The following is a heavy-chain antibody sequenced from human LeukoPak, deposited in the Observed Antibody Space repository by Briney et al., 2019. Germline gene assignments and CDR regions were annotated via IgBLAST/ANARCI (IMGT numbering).Heavy chain of an antibody. Sequence: PGGSLRLSCAASGFTFSSYAMSWVRQAPGKGLEWVSAISGSGGSTNYADSVKGRFTISRFNSKNTLYLQMNSLRAEDTAVYYCAKPEGMYNWNDGFDYWGQGTLVTVSS. J-gene: IGHJ4*02. D-gene: IGHD1-20*01. CDR3: AKPEGMYNWNDGFDY. CDR2: ISGSGGST. CDR1: GFTFSSYA. V-gene: IGHV3-23*01.